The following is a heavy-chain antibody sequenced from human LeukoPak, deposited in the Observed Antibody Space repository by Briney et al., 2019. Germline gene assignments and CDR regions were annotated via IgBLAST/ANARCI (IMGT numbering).Heavy chain of an antibody. V-gene: IGHV5-51*01. D-gene: IGHD6-13*01. J-gene: IGHJ5*02. CDR2: IYPGDSDT. Sequence: GESLKISCKGSGYSFTSYWIGWVRQMPGKGLEWMGIIYPGDSDTRYSPSFQGQVTISADKSISTAYLQGSSLKSSDTAMDYCARLKSSSWYTWFDPWGQEPWSPSPQ. CDR1: GYSFTSYW. CDR3: ARLKSSSWYTWFDP.